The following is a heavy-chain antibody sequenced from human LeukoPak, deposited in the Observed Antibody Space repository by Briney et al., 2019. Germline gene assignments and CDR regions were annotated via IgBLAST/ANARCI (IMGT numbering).Heavy chain of an antibody. D-gene: IGHD6-13*01. Sequence: ASVKVSCKASGYTFTSYYMHWVRQAPGQGLEWMGIINPSGGSTSYAQKFQGRVTMTRDTSTSTVYMELSSLRSEDTAVYYCARHQLIAAAGTGYYFDYWGQGTLVTVSS. J-gene: IGHJ4*02. CDR2: INPSGGST. CDR3: ARHQLIAAAGTGYYFDY. V-gene: IGHV1-46*01. CDR1: GYTFTSYY.